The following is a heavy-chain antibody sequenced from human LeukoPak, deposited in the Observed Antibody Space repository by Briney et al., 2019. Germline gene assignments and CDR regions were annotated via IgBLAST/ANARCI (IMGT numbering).Heavy chain of an antibody. Sequence: PGMSLRLSCAASGFTFSSYGMHWVRQAPGKGLEWVAVISYDGSNKYYADSVKGRFTISRDNSKNTLYLQMNSLRAEDTAVYYCAKDFNYGDYLDYWGQGTLVTVSS. J-gene: IGHJ4*02. CDR1: GFTFSSYG. CDR3: AKDFNYGDYLDY. V-gene: IGHV3-30*18. CDR2: ISYDGSNK. D-gene: IGHD4-17*01.